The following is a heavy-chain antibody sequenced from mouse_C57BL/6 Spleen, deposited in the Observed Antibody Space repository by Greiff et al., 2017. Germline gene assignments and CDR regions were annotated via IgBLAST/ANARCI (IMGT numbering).Heavy chain of an antibody. J-gene: IGHJ1*03. CDR2: INPNNGGT. Sequence: EVQLLQSGPELVKPGASVKISCKASGYTFTDYYMNWVKQSHGKSLEWIGDINPNNGGTSYNQKFKGKATLTVDKSSSTAYMELRSLTSDDSAVYYYARSLYVNYWYFDGWGTGTTVTVSS. CDR1: GYTFTDYY. CDR3: ARSLYVNYWYFDG. V-gene: IGHV1-26*01. D-gene: IGHD2-1*01.